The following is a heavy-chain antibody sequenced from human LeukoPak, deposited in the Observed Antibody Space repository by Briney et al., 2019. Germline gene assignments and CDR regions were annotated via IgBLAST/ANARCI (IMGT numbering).Heavy chain of an antibody. D-gene: IGHD1-26*01. CDR2: IYPGDSDT. J-gene: IGHJ6*02. Sequence: GESLKISCKGSGYSFTSYWIGWVRQMPGKGLEWMGIIYPGDSDTRYSPSFQGQVTISADKSISTAYLQWSSLKASDTAMYYCARQGVGANLVSGNYYYYGMDVWGQGTTVTVSS. V-gene: IGHV5-51*01. CDR3: ARQGVGANLVSGNYYYYGMDV. CDR1: GYSFTSYW.